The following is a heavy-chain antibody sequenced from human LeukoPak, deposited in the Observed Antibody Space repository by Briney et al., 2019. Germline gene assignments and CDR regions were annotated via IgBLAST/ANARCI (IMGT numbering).Heavy chain of an antibody. CDR2: IRYDGSNK. D-gene: IGHD1-26*01. V-gene: IGHV3-30*02. J-gene: IGHJ4*02. CDR1: GFTFSSYG. CDR3: AKCREWERSRCGSDY. Sequence: GGSLRLSCAASGFTFSSYGMHWVRQAPGKGLEWVAFIRYDGSNKYYADSVKGRFTISRDNSKNTLYLQMNSLRAEDTAVYYCAKCREWERSRCGSDYWGQGTLVTVSS.